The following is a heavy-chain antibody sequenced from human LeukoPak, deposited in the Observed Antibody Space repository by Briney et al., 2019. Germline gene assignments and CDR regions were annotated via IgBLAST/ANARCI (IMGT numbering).Heavy chain of an antibody. D-gene: IGHD4-17*01. Sequence: SETLSLTCTVSGGSISSGGYYWSWIRQHPGKGLEWIGYIYYSGSTYYNPSLKSRVTISVDTSKNQFSLKLSSVTAADTAVYYRARGRGSTVTTDWFDPWGQGTLVTVSS. CDR2: IYYSGST. V-gene: IGHV4-31*03. CDR3: ARGRGSTVTTDWFDP. J-gene: IGHJ5*02. CDR1: GGSISSGGYY.